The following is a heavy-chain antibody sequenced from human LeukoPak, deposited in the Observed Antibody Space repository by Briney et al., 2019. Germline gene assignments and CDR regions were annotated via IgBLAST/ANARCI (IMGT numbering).Heavy chain of an antibody. J-gene: IGHJ4*02. Sequence: SETLSLTCAVYGGSFSFYYWSWIRLPPEKGLEWIGEINLSGSTNYNPSLKSRVTISIDTSKNQFSLKLSSVTAADTAVYSCARGGFYCGADCYVDYWGQGTLVAVSS. CDR3: ARGGFYCGADCYVDY. V-gene: IGHV4-34*01. CDR2: INLSGST. CDR1: GGSFSFYY. D-gene: IGHD2-21*02.